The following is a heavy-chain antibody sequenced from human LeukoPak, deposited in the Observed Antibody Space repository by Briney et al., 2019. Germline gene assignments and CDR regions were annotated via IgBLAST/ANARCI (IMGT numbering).Heavy chain of an antibody. CDR3: ATSEGGGFFDY. J-gene: IGHJ4*02. CDR2: MHHTGST. V-gene: IGHV4-39*02. CDR1: GASLSTDDLY. D-gene: IGHD4-23*01. Sequence: PSETLSLMCSVSGASLSTDDLYWGWIRQPPGKGLEWIAIMHHTGSTHYNPSLQSRVTISIDTSKNHFSLKLRSVSAADTAIYYCATSEGGGFFDYWGQGTPVTVSS.